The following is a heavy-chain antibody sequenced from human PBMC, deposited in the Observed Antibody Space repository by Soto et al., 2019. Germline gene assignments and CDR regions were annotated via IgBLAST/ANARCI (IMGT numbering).Heavy chain of an antibody. CDR1: GGTFSSYA. CDR2: IIPIFGTA. Sequence: ASVKVSCKASGGTFSSYAISWVRQAPGQGLEWMGGIIPIFGTANYAQKFQGRVTITADESTSTAYMELSSLRSEDTAVYYCARVVIYCSGGSCYYNWFDPWGQGTLVTVSS. CDR3: ARVVIYCSGGSCYYNWFDP. V-gene: IGHV1-69*13. D-gene: IGHD2-15*01. J-gene: IGHJ5*02.